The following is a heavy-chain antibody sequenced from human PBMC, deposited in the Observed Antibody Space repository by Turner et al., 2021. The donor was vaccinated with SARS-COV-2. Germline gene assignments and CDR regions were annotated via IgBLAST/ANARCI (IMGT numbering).Heavy chain of an antibody. CDR3: ARGFSGNYYYFDY. CDR2: RSYDGSNK. CDR1: GFTFSSNA. V-gene: IGHV3-30-3*01. J-gene: IGHJ4*02. Sequence: VPMVESGGGVVQPGRSLRLSCAASGFTFSSNAMHWVRQAPGKGLEWVAVRSYDGSNKYYADSVKGRFTISRDNAKNTLYLQMNSLRAEDTAVYYCARGFSGNYYYFDYWGQGTLVTVSS. D-gene: IGHD1-26*01.